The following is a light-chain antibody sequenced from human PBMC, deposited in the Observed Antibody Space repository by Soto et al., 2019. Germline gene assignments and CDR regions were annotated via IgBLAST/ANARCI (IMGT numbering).Light chain of an antibody. J-gene: IGKJ3*01. CDR1: QSVSRSY. CDR2: GAS. V-gene: IGKV3-20*01. Sequence: EIVLTQSPGTLSLSPGERATLSCRASQSVSRSYLAWYQQKPGQAPRLLIYGASSRATGIPERFSGSGSGTDFTLTISKLEPEDSAVYYCQQYDGSPPFTFGPGTKVDIK. CDR3: QQYDGSPPFT.